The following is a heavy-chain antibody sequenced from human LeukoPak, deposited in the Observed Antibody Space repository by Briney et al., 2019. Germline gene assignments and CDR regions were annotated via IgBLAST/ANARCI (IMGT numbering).Heavy chain of an antibody. CDR2: IYPGDSDT. CDR1: GYSFTSYW. CDR3: ARHLLAAAVDY. Sequence: GESLNISCKGSGYSFTSYWIGWVRQMPGKGLGWMGIIYPGDSDTRYSPSFQGQVTISADKSISTAYLQWSSLKASDTAMYYCARHLLAAAVDYWGQGTLVTVSS. V-gene: IGHV5-51*01. J-gene: IGHJ4*02. D-gene: IGHD6-13*01.